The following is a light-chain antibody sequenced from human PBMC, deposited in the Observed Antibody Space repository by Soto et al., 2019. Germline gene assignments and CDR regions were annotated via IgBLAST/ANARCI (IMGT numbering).Light chain of an antibody. J-gene: IGKJ2*01. Sequence: DLHRIQSPSSLSASVVDRVTITCQASQYISNYLNWYQQKPGKAPKLLIYDASNLETGVPSRFSGSGSGTDFTFTISSLQPEDIATYYCQQYDNLPYTFGQGTKLEIK. V-gene: IGKV1-33*01. CDR2: DAS. CDR1: QYISNY. CDR3: QQYDNLPYT.